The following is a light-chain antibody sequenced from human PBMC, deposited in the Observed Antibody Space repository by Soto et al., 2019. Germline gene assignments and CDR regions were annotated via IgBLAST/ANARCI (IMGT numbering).Light chain of an antibody. CDR2: GAS. J-gene: IGKJ1*01. CDR1: QSVRNN. CDR3: QHYNNWPPWT. Sequence: EIVMTQSPATLSVSPGERATLSCRASQSVRNNLAWYQQKPDQAPRLLIYGASSRATGIPARFSGSGSGTEFTLTISSLQSEDFAIYYCQHYNNWPPWTFGQGTKVEIK. V-gene: IGKV3-15*01.